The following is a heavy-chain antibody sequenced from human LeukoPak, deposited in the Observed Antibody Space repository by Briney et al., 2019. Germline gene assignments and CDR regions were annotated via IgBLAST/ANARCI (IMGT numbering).Heavy chain of an antibody. CDR1: GGSISSYY. CDR2: IYYTGTT. J-gene: IGHJ3*02. CDR3: ARESSGHLNAFDI. V-gene: IGHV4-59*01. D-gene: IGHD6-19*01. Sequence: KPSETLSLTCTVSGGSISSYYWSWIRQPPGKGLERIGYIYYTGTTNYNPSLKSRVTISLDTSKNQFSLKLTSVSAADTAVYYCARESSGHLNAFDIWGQGTMVTVSS.